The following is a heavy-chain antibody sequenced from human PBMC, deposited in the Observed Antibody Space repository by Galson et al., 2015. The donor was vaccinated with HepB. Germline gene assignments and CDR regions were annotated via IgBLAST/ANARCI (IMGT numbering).Heavy chain of an antibody. D-gene: IGHD6-13*01. J-gene: IGHJ4*02. CDR1: GYSFTNYW. CDR3: ATRDQSSSWYLTFDY. V-gene: IGHV5-10-1*01. Sequence: QSGAEVKKPGESLRISCKGSGYSFTNYWISWVRQMPGKGLEWMGRIDPSDSYTKYSPSFQGHVTMSADKSISTAYLQWSSLRASDTAIYYCATRDQSSSWYLTFDYWGQGTLVTVSS. CDR2: IDPSDSYT.